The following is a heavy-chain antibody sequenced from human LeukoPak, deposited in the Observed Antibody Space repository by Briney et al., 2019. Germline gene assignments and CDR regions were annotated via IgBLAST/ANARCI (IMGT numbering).Heavy chain of an antibody. V-gene: IGHV3-64*01. CDR3: ARMNTLGISREFDY. CDR2: ISSNGGST. CDR1: GFTFSSYA. Sequence: PGGSLRLSCAASGFTFSSYAMHWVRQAPGKGLEYVSAISSNGGSTYYANSVKGRFTISRDNSKNTLYLQMGSLRAEDMAVYYCARMNTLGISREFDYWGQGTLVTVSS. J-gene: IGHJ4*02. D-gene: IGHD7-27*01.